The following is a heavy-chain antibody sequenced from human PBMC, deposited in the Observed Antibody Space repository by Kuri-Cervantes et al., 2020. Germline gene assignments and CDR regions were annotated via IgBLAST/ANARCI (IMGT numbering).Heavy chain of an antibody. J-gene: IGHJ6*02. Sequence: SETLSLTCSVSGGSISPYYWSWIRQPPGKGLEWIGYIYYSGSTNYNPSLKSRATISVDTSKNQFSLKLSSVTAADTAVYYCARSGYYYYGMDVWGQGTTVTVSS. CDR2: IYYSGST. D-gene: IGHD2-15*01. V-gene: IGHV4-59*01. CDR3: ARSGYYYYGMDV. CDR1: GGSISPYY.